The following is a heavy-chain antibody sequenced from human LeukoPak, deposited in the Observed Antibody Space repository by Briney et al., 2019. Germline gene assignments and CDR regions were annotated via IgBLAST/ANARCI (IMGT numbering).Heavy chain of an antibody. D-gene: IGHD1-26*01. J-gene: IGHJ4*02. CDR2: IKSKAHGGTT. CDR1: GFTFKNAW. V-gene: IGHV3-15*01. Sequence: PGGSLRLSCAASGFTFKNAWMSWVRQAPGKGLEWVGRIKSKAHGGTTDYAAPVKDRFTISRDDSKNTLYLQMNSLRAEDTAVYYCARDWLVGATPPYYFDYWGQGTLVTVSS. CDR3: ARDWLVGATPPYYFDY.